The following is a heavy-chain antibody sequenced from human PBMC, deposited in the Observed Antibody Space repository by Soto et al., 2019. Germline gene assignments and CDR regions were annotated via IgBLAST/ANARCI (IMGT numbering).Heavy chain of an antibody. V-gene: IGHV3-30*18. CDR3: AKDLDVVMVPSATRGLDV. Sequence: QVQLVESGGGMIQPGKSLRLSCVASGFTFSNFGMHWVRQAPGKGLEWVAGISYDGRSESYVDSVRGRFTLSRDNTKNTLSLQMISLRPEDTGVYYCAKDLDVVMVPSATRGLDVWGQGTTVTVSS. CDR1: GFTFSNFG. D-gene: IGHD2-8*02. J-gene: IGHJ6*02. CDR2: ISYDGRSE.